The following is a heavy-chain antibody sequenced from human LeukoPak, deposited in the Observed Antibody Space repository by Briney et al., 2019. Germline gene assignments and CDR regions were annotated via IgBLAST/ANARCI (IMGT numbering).Heavy chain of an antibody. V-gene: IGHV1-2*02. CDR2: INPNSGGT. J-gene: IGHJ4*02. CDR1: GYTFTGYY. Sequence: ASVKVSCKASGYTFTGYYMHWMRQAPGQGPEWMGWINPNSGGTSYAQKFQGRVTMTRETSISTAYMELSRLRSDDTAVYYCARAKVIVPDYWGQGTLVTVSS. CDR3: ARAKVIVPDY. D-gene: IGHD5-18*01.